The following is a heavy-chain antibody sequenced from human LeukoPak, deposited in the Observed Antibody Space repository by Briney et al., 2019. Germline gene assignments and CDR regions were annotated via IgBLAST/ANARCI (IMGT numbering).Heavy chain of an antibody. D-gene: IGHD3-10*01. Sequence: ASVTVSCKASGYTFTSYGISWVRQAPGQGLEWMGWISAYNGNTNYAQKLQGRVTMTTDTSTSTAYMELRSLRSDDTAVYYCAREGRALTMVRGVIPYGMDVWGQGTTVTVSS. CDR3: AREGRALTMVRGVIPYGMDV. J-gene: IGHJ6*02. CDR1: GYTFTSYG. V-gene: IGHV1-18*01. CDR2: ISAYNGNT.